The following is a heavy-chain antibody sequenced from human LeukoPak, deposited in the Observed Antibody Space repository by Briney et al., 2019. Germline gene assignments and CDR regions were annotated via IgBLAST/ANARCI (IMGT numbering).Heavy chain of an antibody. V-gene: IGHV3-30*02. D-gene: IGHD3-22*01. CDR2: IRYDESNK. CDR3: AKPDSSSWYGRGFDY. J-gene: IGHJ4*02. CDR1: GFTFSSYG. Sequence: GGSLRLSCAASGFTFSSYGMHWVRQAPGKGLEWVAFIRYDESNKYYADSVKGLFIISRDNSKNTMYLQMNGLRAEDTALYYCAKPDSSSWYGRGFDYWGQGTLVTVSS.